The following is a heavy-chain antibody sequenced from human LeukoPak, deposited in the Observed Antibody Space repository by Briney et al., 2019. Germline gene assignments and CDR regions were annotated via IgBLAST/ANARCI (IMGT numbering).Heavy chain of an antibody. Sequence: SVKVSCKASGGTFSSYAISWVRQAPGQGLEWMGGIIPIFGTANYAQKFQGRVTITADESTSTAYMELSSLRSEDTAVYYCARRGYSYGPIGHYYYYGMDVWGQGTTVTVSS. CDR3: ARRGYSYGPIGHYYYYGMDV. D-gene: IGHD5-18*01. CDR2: IIPIFGTA. CDR1: GGTFSSYA. V-gene: IGHV1-69*13. J-gene: IGHJ6*02.